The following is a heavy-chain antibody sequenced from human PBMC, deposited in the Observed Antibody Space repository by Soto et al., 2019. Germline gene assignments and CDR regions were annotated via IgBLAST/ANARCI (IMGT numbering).Heavy chain of an antibody. CDR1: GVSISSGGYY. Sequence: PSETLSLTCTVSGVSISSGGYYWSWIRQHPGKGLEWIGYIYYSGSTYYNPSLKSRVTISVDTSKNQFSLKLSSVTAADTAVYYCARFFIRLGRRGYFDYRGQRTLVTVSS. V-gene: IGHV4-31*03. D-gene: IGHD1-26*01. J-gene: IGHJ4*02. CDR2: IYYSGST. CDR3: ARFFIRLGRRGYFDY.